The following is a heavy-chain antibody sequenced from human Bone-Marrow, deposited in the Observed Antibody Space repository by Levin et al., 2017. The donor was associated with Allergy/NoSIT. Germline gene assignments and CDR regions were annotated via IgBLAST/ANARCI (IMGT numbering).Heavy chain of an antibody. Sequence: GESLKISCKGSGYSFTSYWIGWVRQMPGKGLEWMGIIYPGDSDTRYSPSFQGQVTISADKSISTAYLQWSSLKASDTAMYYCARRRGSSGYYGGEWFDPWGQGTLVTVSS. CDR1: GYSFTSYW. CDR3: ARRRGSSGYYGGEWFDP. J-gene: IGHJ5*02. CDR2: IYPGDSDT. D-gene: IGHD3-22*01. V-gene: IGHV5-51*01.